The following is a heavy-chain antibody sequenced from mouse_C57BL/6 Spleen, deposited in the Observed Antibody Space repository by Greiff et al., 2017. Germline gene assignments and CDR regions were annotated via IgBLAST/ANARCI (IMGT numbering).Heavy chain of an antibody. CDR3: ARGGGSYYFDY. CDR2: IYPGDGDT. Sequence: VKLKQSGAELVKPGASVKISCKASGYAFSSYWMNWVKQRPGKGLEWIGQIYPGDGDTNYNGKFKGKATLTADKSSSTAYMQLSSLTSEDSAVYFCARGGGSYYFDYWGQGTTLTVSS. V-gene: IGHV1-80*01. D-gene: IGHD1-1*01. J-gene: IGHJ2*01. CDR1: GYAFSSYW.